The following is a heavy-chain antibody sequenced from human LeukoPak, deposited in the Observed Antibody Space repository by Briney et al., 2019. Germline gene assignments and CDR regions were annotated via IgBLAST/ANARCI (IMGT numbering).Heavy chain of an antibody. V-gene: IGHV4-34*01. Sequence: QPSETLSLTCAVYGGSFSGYYWSWIRQPPGKGLEWIGEINHSGSTNYNPSLKSRVPISVDTSKNQFSLKLSSVTAPDTAVYYCASGLPGTATGHNFDYWGQGTLVTVSS. J-gene: IGHJ4*02. CDR3: ASGLPGTATGHNFDY. D-gene: IGHD1-1*01. CDR1: GGSFSGYY. CDR2: INHSGST.